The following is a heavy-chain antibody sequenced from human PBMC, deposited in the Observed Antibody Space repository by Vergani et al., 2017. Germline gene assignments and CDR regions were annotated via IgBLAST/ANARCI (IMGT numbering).Heavy chain of an antibody. CDR3: ARVGYYYDSSGYFSD. D-gene: IGHD3-22*01. CDR1: GYTFTGYY. V-gene: IGHV1-2*02. J-gene: IGHJ4*02. Sequence: QVQLVQSGAEVKKPGASVKVSCKASGYTFTGYYMHWVRQAPGRGLEWMGWINPNSGGTNYAQKFQGRVTMTRDTSISTAYMELSRLRSDDTAVYYCARVGYYYDSSGYFSDWGQGTLVTVSS. CDR2: INPNSGGT.